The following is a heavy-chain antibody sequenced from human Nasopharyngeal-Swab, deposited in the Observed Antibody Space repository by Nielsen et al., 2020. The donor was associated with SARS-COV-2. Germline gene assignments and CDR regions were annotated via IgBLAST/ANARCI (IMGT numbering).Heavy chain of an antibody. CDR2: IYYSGST. D-gene: IGHD3-3*01. V-gene: IGHV4-39*01. Sequence: WIRQPPGKGLEWIGSIYYSGSTYYNPSLKSRVTISVDTSKNQFSLKLSSVTAADTAVYYCASSTFRITIFGVVIGNWFDPGGKGT. CDR3: ASSTFRITIFGVVIGNWFDP. J-gene: IGHJ5*02.